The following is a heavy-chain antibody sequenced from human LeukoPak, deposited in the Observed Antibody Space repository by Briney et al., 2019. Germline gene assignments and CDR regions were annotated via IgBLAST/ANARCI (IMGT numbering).Heavy chain of an antibody. D-gene: IGHD6-19*01. CDR3: ATRNLLYTSGWDDAFDI. Sequence: SVRLSCTASGGTFSSYGMSWVRQAPGQGLEWMGRISRSRGTTYYADTFKGRVTITGDKAKSSLYMQLSSLRSEDTAVYYCATRNLLYTSGWDDAFDIWGQGTMVTVSS. V-gene: IGHV1-69*04. J-gene: IGHJ3*02. CDR2: ISRSRGTT. CDR1: GGTFSSYG.